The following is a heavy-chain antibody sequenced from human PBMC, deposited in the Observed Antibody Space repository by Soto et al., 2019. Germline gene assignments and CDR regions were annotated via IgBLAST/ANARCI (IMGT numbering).Heavy chain of an antibody. CDR3: ARLYLAATITSLDY. J-gene: IGHJ4*02. Sequence: PGGSLRLSCAASGFTFNNYAMSWVRQAPGKGLEWVSSISGGGGGTYYADSVKGRFTISRDNSKNTLYLQMNSLRAEDTAVYYCARLYLAATITSLDYWGQGTLVTVSS. CDR2: ISGGGGGT. CDR1: GFTFNNYA. D-gene: IGHD5-12*01. V-gene: IGHV3-23*01.